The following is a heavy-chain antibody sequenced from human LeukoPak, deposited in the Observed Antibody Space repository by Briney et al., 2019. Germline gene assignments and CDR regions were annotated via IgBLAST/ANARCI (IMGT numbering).Heavy chain of an antibody. CDR3: AKSLFTSATGTGRAFHI. D-gene: IGHD1-1*01. CDR1: GFTFSNHG. Sequence: PGRSLRLSCVASGFTFSNHGMHWVRQAPGRGLEWVSAISASGDVTFYADSLRGRFTISRDNSKSTLYLQMNGLRAEDTAIFYCAKSLFTSATGTGRAFHIWGQGTRVTVSS. CDR2: ISASGDVT. V-gene: IGHV3-23*01. J-gene: IGHJ3*02.